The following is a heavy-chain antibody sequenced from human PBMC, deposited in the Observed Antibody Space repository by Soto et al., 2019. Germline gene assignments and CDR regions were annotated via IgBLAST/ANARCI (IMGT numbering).Heavy chain of an antibody. CDR2: IYNGGST. Sequence: QVQLQESGPGLVKPSETLSLTCTVSGDSVSSVGFHWAWLRRPPGKGLEWIGYIYNGGSTYYRPSLESRMHMSLDATRSHYSLRLTSVTAADTAVYFCARAPVGLDTISYFDYWGQGKLVTVSS. V-gene: IGHV4-30-4*01. CDR3: ARAPVGLDTISYFDY. D-gene: IGHD3-3*01. J-gene: IGHJ4*02. CDR1: GDSVSSVGFH.